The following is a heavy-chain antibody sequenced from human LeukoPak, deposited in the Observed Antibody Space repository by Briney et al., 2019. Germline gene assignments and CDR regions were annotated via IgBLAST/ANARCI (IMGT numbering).Heavy chain of an antibody. Sequence: SETLSLTCTVSGGSISSYYWSWIRQPPGRGLEWIGYIYYSGSTNYNPSLKSRVTISVDTSKNQFSLKLSSVTAADTAVYYCARERISTGQGFDYWGQGTLVTVSS. CDR1: GGSISSYY. CDR3: ARERISTGQGFDY. CDR2: IYYSGST. V-gene: IGHV4-59*01. J-gene: IGHJ4*02. D-gene: IGHD3-10*01.